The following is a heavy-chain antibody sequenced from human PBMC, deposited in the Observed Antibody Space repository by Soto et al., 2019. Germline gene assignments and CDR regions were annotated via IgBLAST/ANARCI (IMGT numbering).Heavy chain of an antibody. CDR1: GYTFTSYY. CDR2: INPSGGST. J-gene: IGHJ6*03. D-gene: IGHD2-2*02. Sequence: ASVKVSCKAYGYTFTSYYMHWVRQAPGQGLEWMGIINPSGGSTSYAQKFQGRVTMTRDTSTSTVYMELSSLRSEDTAVYYCAAKVVPAAIPRSRDYYYYMDVWGKGTTVTVSS. CDR3: AAKVVPAAIPRSRDYYYYMDV. V-gene: IGHV1-46*01.